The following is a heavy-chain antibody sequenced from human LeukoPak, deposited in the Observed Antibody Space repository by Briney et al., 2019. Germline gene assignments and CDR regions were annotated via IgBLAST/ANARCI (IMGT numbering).Heavy chain of an antibody. V-gene: IGHV3-49*04. Sequence: PGRSLRLSCTASGFIFGDYAMSWVRQAPGKGLEWVTFMRSKAFGGTTEYAASVKGRFTISRDDSKSIAYLQMNSLKTEDTAVYYCARERNYIAFDYWGQGTLVPVSS. CDR3: ARERNYIAFDY. CDR1: GFIFGDYA. J-gene: IGHJ4*02. D-gene: IGHD1-7*01. CDR2: MRSKAFGGTT.